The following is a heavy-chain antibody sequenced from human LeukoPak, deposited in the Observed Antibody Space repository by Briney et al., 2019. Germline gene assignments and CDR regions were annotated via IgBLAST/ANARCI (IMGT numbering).Heavy chain of an antibody. CDR3: ARFSDIVATMNY. J-gene: IGHJ4*02. D-gene: IGHD5-12*01. V-gene: IGHV1-69*13. CDR2: IIPIFGTA. CDR1: GGTFSSYA. Sequence: SVKVSCKASGGTFSSYATSWVRQAPGQGLEWMGGIIPIFGTANYAQKFQGRVTITADESTSTAYMELSSLRSEDTAVYYCARFSDIVATMNYWGQGTLVTVSS.